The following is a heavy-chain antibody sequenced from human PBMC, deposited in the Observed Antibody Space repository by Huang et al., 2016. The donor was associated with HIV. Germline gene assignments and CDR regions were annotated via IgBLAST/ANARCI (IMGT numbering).Heavy chain of an antibody. CDR3: ASQHIGAAATWF. CDR2: VYQRGST. Sequence: QLQLQESGPGQVKPSETLSLTCTVSGDFISSTNYYWGWIRQSPGKGLEWVGRVYQRGSTNDNPSLKGRVTLSVDTSRNQVSLRLNSVTAADTAVYYCASQHIGAAATWFWGRGTQVAVSS. V-gene: IGHV4-39*01. D-gene: IGHD6-13*01. CDR1: GDFISSTNYY. J-gene: IGHJ4*02.